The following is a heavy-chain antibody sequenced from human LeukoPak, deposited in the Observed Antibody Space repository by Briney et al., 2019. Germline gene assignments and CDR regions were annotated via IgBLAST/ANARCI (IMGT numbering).Heavy chain of an antibody. D-gene: IGHD4-17*01. CDR1: GGSISSSNW. V-gene: IGHV4-4*02. J-gene: IGHJ5*02. CDR2: IYHSGST. Sequence: SETLSLTCAVSGGSISSSNWWSWVRQPPGKGLEWIGEIYHSGSTNYNPSLKSRVTISVDKSKNQFSLKLSSVTAADTAVYYCARAYGDYSSNWFDPWGQGTLVTVSS. CDR3: ARAYGDYSSNWFDP.